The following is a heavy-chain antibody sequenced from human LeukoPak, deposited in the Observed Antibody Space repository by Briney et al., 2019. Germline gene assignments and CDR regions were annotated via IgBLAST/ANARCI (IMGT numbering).Heavy chain of an antibody. V-gene: IGHV4-39*01. CDR1: GGSISSNKYY. J-gene: IGHJ4*02. D-gene: IGHD3-22*01. Sequence: PSETLSLTCSVSGGSISSNKYYWGWIRQAPGKGLESIGSVFYIGSTFYNPSLQSRATISVDTSKNQFSLRMNSVTAADTAVYYCARGGQGSSGYYYDYWGQGTLVTVSS. CDR3: ARGGQGSSGYYYDY. CDR2: VFYIGST.